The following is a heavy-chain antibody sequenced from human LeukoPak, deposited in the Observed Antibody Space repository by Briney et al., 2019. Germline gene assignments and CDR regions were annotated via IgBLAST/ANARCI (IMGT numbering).Heavy chain of an antibody. Sequence: SETLSLTCAVSGGYFSGYYWSWIRQPPGKGLEWIGYIYYSGSTNYNPSLKSRVTISVDTSKNQFSLKLSSVTAADTAVYYCARTYYYYYYMDVWGKGTTVTVSS. CDR3: ARTYYYYYYMDV. J-gene: IGHJ6*03. V-gene: IGHV4-59*01. CDR2: IYYSGST. CDR1: GGYFSGYY.